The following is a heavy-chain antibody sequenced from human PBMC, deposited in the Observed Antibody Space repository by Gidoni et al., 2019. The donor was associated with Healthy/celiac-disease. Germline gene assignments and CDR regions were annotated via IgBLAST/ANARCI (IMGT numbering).Heavy chain of an antibody. V-gene: IGHV4-61*02. Sequence: QVQLQESGPGLVKPSQTLSLTCTVSGGSISSGRYYWSWSRQPAGQGLEWIGRIYTSGSTNYNPPLKRRVTISVDTSKSQFSLKLSSVTAADTAGYYCAIDSGGDFDYWGQGTLVTVSS. J-gene: IGHJ4*02. D-gene: IGHD3-10*01. CDR1: GGSISSGRYY. CDR3: AIDSGGDFDY. CDR2: IYTSGST.